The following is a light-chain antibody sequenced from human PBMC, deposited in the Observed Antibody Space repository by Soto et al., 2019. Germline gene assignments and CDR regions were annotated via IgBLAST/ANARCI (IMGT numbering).Light chain of an antibody. CDR1: QTVSSNY. CDR3: QHYGSSPPTYT. J-gene: IGKJ2*01. V-gene: IGKV3-20*01. Sequence: ETVLTQSPGTLSSSPGERATLSCRASQTVSSNYLAWYQQKPGQAPRLLIYGASRRATGIPDRFSGSGSGTAYTLTISRLEPEDFAVYYCQHYGSSPPTYTFGQGTKLEIK. CDR2: GAS.